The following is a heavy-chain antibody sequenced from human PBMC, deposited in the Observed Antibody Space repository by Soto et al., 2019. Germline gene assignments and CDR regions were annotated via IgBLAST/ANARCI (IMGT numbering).Heavy chain of an antibody. CDR1: GYSFTSYW. V-gene: IGHV5-51*01. D-gene: IGHD3-3*01. Sequence: PGESLKISCKGSGYSFTSYWIGWVRQMPGKGLEWMGIIYPGDSDTRYSPSFQGQVTISADKSISAAYLQWSSLKASDTAMYYCASSTILSPGGRYYYGMDVWGQGTTVTVSS. CDR3: ASSTILSPGGRYYYGMDV. J-gene: IGHJ6*02. CDR2: IYPGDSDT.